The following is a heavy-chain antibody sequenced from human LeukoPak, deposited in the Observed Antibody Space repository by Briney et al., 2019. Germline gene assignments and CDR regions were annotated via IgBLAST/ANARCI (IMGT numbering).Heavy chain of an antibody. CDR3: ARERRWLQLFDY. V-gene: IGHV3-74*01. D-gene: IGHD5-24*01. CDR1: GFTFSSYW. J-gene: IGHJ4*02. Sequence: QPGGSLRLSCAASGFTFSSYWMYWVRQAPGKGLVWVSRINSDGSSTSYADSVKGRFTISRDNAKNTLYLQMNSLRAEDTAVYYCARERRWLQLFDYWGQGTLVTVSS. CDR2: INSDGSST.